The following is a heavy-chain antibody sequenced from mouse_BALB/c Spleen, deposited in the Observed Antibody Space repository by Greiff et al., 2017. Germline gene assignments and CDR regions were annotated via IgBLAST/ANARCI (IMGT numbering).Heavy chain of an antibody. J-gene: IGHJ1*01. V-gene: IGHV1-4*02. Sequence: QVQLQQSAAELARPGASVKMSCKASGYTFTSYTMHWVKQRPGQGLEWIGYINPSSGYTEYNQKFKDKTTLTADKSSSTAYMQLSSLTSEDSAVYYCARPSYYYGSSYWYFDVWGAGTTVTVSS. D-gene: IGHD1-1*01. CDR1: GYTFTSYT. CDR3: ARPSYYYGSSYWYFDV. CDR2: INPSSGYT.